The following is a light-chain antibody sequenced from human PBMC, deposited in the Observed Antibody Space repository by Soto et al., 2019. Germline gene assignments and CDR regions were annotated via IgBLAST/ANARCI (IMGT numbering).Light chain of an antibody. J-gene: IGKJ4*01. CDR3: QQYGTSPLT. CDR2: GAS. V-gene: IGKV3-20*01. Sequence: PGERATLSCRASQSVSSSYLAWYQQKPGQAPRLLIYGASSRATGIPDRFSGSGSGTDFTLTISRLEPEDFAVYYCQQYGTSPLTFGGGTKVEIK. CDR1: QSVSSSY.